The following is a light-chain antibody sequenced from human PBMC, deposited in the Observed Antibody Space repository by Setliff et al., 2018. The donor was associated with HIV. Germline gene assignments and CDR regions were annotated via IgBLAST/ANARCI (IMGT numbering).Light chain of an antibody. CDR3: SSYVNINTLV. V-gene: IGLV2-14*03. CDR2: DVR. Sequence: QSALTQPASVSGSPGQSSTISCTGTSSDIGAYNYVSWYQQHPGKAPKGMIYDVRKRPSGVSNRFSGSKSGNTASLTISGLQAEDEAAYYCSSYVNINTLVFGTGTKGTVL. J-gene: IGLJ1*01. CDR1: SSDIGAYNY.